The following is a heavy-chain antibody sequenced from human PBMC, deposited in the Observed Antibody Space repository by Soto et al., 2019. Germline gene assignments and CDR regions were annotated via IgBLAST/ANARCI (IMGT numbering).Heavy chain of an antibody. D-gene: IGHD2-21*01. V-gene: IGHV1-2*04. Sequence: AAVKLSCKASGYTFTGYYMHWVRQAPGQGLEWMGWINPNRGGTNYAQKTQGWVTMTRDTSSSTSYMDLNRRRSDETAVYYCARALWCGEAQYYYYRMDVWGQGTTVTVSS. CDR2: INPNRGGT. J-gene: IGHJ6*02. CDR1: GYTFTGYY. CDR3: ARALWCGEAQYYYYRMDV.